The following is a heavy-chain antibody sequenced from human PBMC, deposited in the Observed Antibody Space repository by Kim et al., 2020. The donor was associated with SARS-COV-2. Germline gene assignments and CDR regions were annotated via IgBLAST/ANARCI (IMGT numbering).Heavy chain of an antibody. D-gene: IGHD1-26*01. CDR2: IYYSGST. J-gene: IGHJ4*02. CDR1: GGSISSYY. CDR3: ARHVDGSPLVDY. Sequence: SETLSLTCTVSGGSISSYYWSWIRQPPGKGLEWIGYIYYSGSTNYNPSLKSRVTISVDTSKNQFSLKLSSVTAADTAVYYCARHVDGSPLVDYWGQGTLVTVSS. V-gene: IGHV4-59*08.